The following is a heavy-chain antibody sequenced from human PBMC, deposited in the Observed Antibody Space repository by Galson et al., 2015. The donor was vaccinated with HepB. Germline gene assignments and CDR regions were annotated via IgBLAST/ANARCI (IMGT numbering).Heavy chain of an antibody. V-gene: IGHV5-51*01. CDR2: IYPGDSDT. J-gene: IGHJ6*02. CDR1: GSSFTSYW. D-gene: IGHD2-15*01. Sequence: QSGAEVKKPGESLKISCKGSGSSFTSYWIGWVRQMPGKGLEWMAIIYPGDSDTRYSPSFQGQVTISADKSISTAYLQWSSLKASDTAMYYCARTPYCSGGSCYPYYYYYGMDVWGQGTTVTVSS. CDR3: ARTPYCSGGSCYPYYYYYGMDV.